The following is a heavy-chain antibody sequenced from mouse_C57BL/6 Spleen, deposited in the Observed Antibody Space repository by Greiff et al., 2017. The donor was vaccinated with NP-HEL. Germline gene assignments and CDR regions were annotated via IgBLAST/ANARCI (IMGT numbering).Heavy chain of an antibody. J-gene: IGHJ1*03. D-gene: IGHD1-1*01. Sequence: VQLQESGAELVKPGASVKMSCKASGYTFTTYPIEWMKQNHGKSLEWIGNFHPYNDDTKYNEKFKGKATLTVEKSSSTVYLELSRLTSDDSAVYYCARGYYGPPYWWFDVWGTGTTVTVSS. CDR1: GYTFTTYP. V-gene: IGHV1-47*01. CDR3: ARGYYGPPYWWFDV. CDR2: FHPYNDDT.